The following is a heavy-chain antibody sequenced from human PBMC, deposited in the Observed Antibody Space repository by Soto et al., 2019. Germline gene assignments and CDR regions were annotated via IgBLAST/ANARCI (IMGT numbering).Heavy chain of an antibody. V-gene: IGHV4-59*01. CDR2: VHYSGST. CDR1: GESLNNYY. D-gene: IGHD3-10*01. Sequence: SETLSLTCTVSGESLNNYYWSWIRQPPGKGLEWIGFVHYSGSTGYNPSLKSRVTISVDTSKNQLSLKVTSVTTADTAIYFCARGRVTAVWGQGTLVTVSS. J-gene: IGHJ4*02. CDR3: ARGRVTAV.